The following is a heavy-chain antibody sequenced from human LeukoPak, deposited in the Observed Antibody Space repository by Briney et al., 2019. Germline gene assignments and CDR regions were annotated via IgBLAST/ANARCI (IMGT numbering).Heavy chain of an antibody. V-gene: IGHV3-74*01. CDR1: GFTFSSYW. D-gene: IGHD6-13*01. CDR3: ARGLLPSSSWSKESDPDFDY. Sequence: GGSLRLSCAASGFTFSSYWMHWVRQAPGKGLVWVSRINSDGSSTSYADSVKGRFTISRDNAKNTLYLQMNSLRAEDTAVYYCARGLLPSSSWSKESDPDFDYWGQGALVTVSS. J-gene: IGHJ4*02. CDR2: INSDGSST.